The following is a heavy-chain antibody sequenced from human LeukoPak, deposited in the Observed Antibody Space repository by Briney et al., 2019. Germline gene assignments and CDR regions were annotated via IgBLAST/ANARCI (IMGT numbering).Heavy chain of an antibody. CDR3: ARDLRIAVAGSDDAFDI. CDR1: GYTFTSYG. J-gene: IGHJ3*02. V-gene: IGHV1-18*01. D-gene: IGHD6-19*01. Sequence: ASVKVSCKASGYTFTSYGISWVRQAPGQGLEWMGWISAYNGNTNCAQKLQGRVTMTTDTSTNTAYMELRSLRSDDTAVYYCARDLRIAVAGSDDAFDIWGQGTMVTVSS. CDR2: ISAYNGNT.